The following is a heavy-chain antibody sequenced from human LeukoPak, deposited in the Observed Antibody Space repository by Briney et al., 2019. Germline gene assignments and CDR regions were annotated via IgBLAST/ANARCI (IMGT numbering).Heavy chain of an antibody. Sequence: XSVKVSCKASGYTFTSYDINWVRQATGQGLEWMGWMNPNSGNTGYAQKFQGRVTITRNASISTAYMELSSLRSEDTAVYYCARRGRTGYYFDYWGQGTLVTVSS. J-gene: IGHJ4*02. D-gene: IGHD1-14*01. CDR3: ARRGRTGYYFDY. CDR2: MNPNSGNT. V-gene: IGHV1-8*03. CDR1: GYTFTSYD.